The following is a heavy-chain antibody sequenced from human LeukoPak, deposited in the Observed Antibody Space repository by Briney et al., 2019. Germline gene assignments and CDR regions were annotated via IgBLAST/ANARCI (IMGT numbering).Heavy chain of an antibody. CDR1: GFTFSSYA. V-gene: IGHV3-23*01. D-gene: IGHD5-24*01. CDR2: ISGSGSST. Sequence: GGSLRLSCAASGFTFSSYAMSWVRQARGKGLEWVSAISGSGSSTYYADSVKGRFTISRDNSKNTLYLQMNSLRAEDTALYYCAKRDGYNSNPLKDWGQGTLVTVSS. J-gene: IGHJ4*02. CDR3: AKRDGYNSNPLKD.